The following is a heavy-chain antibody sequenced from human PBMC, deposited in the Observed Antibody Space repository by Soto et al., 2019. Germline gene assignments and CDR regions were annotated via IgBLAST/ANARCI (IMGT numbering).Heavy chain of an antibody. Sequence: SETLSLTCTVSGGSISSYYWSWIRQPPGKGLKWIGYFHYSGSTNYNPSLKSRVTISVDTSKNQFSLRLTSVTAADTAVYYCVRDGAATGSVYLDYWGQGTLVT. V-gene: IGHV4-59*01. J-gene: IGHJ4*02. D-gene: IGHD6-13*01. CDR1: GGSISSYY. CDR2: FHYSGST. CDR3: VRDGAATGSVYLDY.